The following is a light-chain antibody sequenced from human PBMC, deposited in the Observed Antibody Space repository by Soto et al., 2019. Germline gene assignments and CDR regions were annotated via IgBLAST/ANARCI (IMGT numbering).Light chain of an antibody. Sequence: FLTQSPGTLSLSPGESATLSRRASQTVSITYLTWYQQKPGQAPRLLIFGASKRATGIPDRFSGSGSGRDFTLTISGLEPEDFAVYYCQQYGSSPLISFGLGTRREIK. CDR1: QTVSITY. CDR2: GAS. V-gene: IGKV3-20*01. CDR3: QQYGSSPLIS. J-gene: IGKJ5*01.